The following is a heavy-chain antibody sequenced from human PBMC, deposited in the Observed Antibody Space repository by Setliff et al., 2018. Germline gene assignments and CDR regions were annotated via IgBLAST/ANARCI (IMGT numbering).Heavy chain of an antibody. V-gene: IGHV4-34*01. Sequence: SETLSLTCAVSGGSFSYYYWSWVRQSPGRGLEWIGEINHSGSTNYNPSLKSRVTISVDTSKNQFSLKLSSVTAADTAVYYCARVFYYGSGSYLYYFDSWGQGTLVTVS. D-gene: IGHD3-10*01. CDR3: ARVFYYGSGSYLYYFDS. CDR2: INHSGST. J-gene: IGHJ4*02. CDR1: GGSFSYYY.